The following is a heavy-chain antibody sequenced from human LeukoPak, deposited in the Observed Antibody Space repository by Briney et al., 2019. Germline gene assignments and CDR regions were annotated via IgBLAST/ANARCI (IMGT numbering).Heavy chain of an antibody. CDR1: GGTFSSYT. CDR3: ARGGSGYSYGYVDY. CDR2: IIPILGIA. D-gene: IGHD5-18*01. V-gene: IGHV1-69*02. J-gene: IGHJ4*02. Sequence: SVKVSCKASGGTFSSYTISWVRQAPGQGLEWMGRIIPILGIANYAQKFQGRVTITADKSTSTAYMELSSPRSEDTAVYYCARGGSGYSYGYVDYWGQGTLVTVSS.